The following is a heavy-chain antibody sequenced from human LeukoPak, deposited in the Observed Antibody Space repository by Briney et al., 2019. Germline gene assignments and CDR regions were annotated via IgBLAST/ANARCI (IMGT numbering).Heavy chain of an antibody. CDR3: VTGYYEPFDN. D-gene: IGHD3-3*01. CDR2: ISDTGKT. V-gene: IGHV4-59*01. Sequence: KPSETLSLTCSVSGASLNYWGWIRQSPGKGLEWLGYISDTGKTDYNPSLKSRGTLSLDTSKNQFSLRLTSVTAADTAVYYCVTGYYEPFDNWGQGTLVTV. CDR1: GASLNY. J-gene: IGHJ4*02.